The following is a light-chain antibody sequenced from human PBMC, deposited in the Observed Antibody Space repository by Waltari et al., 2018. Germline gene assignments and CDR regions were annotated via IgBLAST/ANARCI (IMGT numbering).Light chain of an antibody. CDR2: RNN. Sequence: QPPSASETPGQRVTISCSGSSSNIGSNYVYWYQQLPGTAPKLLIYRNNQRPSGVPDRFSGSKSGTSASLAISGLRSEDEADYYCAAWDDSLSAGVFGGGTKLTVL. V-gene: IGLV1-47*01. CDR1: SSNIGSNY. J-gene: IGLJ3*02. CDR3: AAWDDSLSAGV.